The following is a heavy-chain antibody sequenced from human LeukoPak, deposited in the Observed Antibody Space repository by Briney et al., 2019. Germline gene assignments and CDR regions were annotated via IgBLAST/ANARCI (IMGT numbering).Heavy chain of an antibody. Sequence: GGSLKLSCAASGFTFDDYAMHWVRQAPGKGLEWVSGISWNSGSIGYADSVRGRFTISRDNAKNSLYLQMNSLRAEDTALYYCAKDMAGTYYYMDVWGKGTTVTISS. CDR1: GFTFDDYA. J-gene: IGHJ6*03. V-gene: IGHV3-9*01. CDR3: AKDMAGTYYYMDV. D-gene: IGHD6-19*01. CDR2: ISWNSGSI.